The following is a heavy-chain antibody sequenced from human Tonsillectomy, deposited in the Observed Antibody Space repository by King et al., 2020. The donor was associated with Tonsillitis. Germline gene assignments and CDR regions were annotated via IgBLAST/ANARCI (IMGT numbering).Heavy chain of an antibody. CDR1: GYGFTNYW. V-gene: IGHV5-51*03. Sequence: VQLVESGAEVKKPGESLKISCKGSGYGFTNYWIGWVRQMPGKGLEWMGFIYRGDSDTRYSPSFHGQCTISADKSISTAYLQWSSLKASETAMYYCARRGGGSLDGFDIWGQGTMVTVSS. CDR2: IYRGDSDT. CDR3: ARRGGGSLDGFDI. J-gene: IGHJ3*02. D-gene: IGHD1-26*01.